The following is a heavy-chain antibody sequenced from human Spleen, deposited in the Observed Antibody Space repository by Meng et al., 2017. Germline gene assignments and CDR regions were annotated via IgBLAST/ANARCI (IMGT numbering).Heavy chain of an antibody. CDR2: ITAYNRNT. CDR3: ARTDYGDYDRAYYYYHAMDV. Sequence: ASVKVSCKASGYAFNSHSISWVRQAPGQGLEWLGWITAYNRNTNYSQKLQGRVTMTIETYTSTAYMELRNLRPDDTAVYYCARTDYGDYDRAYYYYHAMDVWGQGTTVTVSS. J-gene: IGHJ6*02. V-gene: IGHV1-18*01. D-gene: IGHD4-17*01. CDR1: GYAFNSHS.